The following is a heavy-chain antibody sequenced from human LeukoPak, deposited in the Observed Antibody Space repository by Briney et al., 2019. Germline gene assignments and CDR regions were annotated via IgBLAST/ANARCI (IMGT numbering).Heavy chain of an antibody. Sequence: SETLSLTCAVYGGSFSGYYWSWIRQPPGKGLEWIGEINHSGSTNYNPSLKSRVTISVDTSKNQFSLKLSSVTAADTAVYYCARSTYYYDSSGYYHGYFQHWGQGTLVTVSS. CDR1: GGSFSGYY. CDR2: INHSGST. V-gene: IGHV4-34*01. D-gene: IGHD3-22*01. J-gene: IGHJ1*01. CDR3: ARSTYYYDSSGYYHGYFQH.